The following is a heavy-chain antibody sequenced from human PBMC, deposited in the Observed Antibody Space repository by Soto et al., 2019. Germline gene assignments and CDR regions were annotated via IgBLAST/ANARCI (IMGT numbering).Heavy chain of an antibody. D-gene: IGHD2-15*01. Sequence: QVHLVQSGAEVKKPGSSVKVSCKASGGTFSSYTISWVRQAPGQGLEWMGRIIPILGIANYAQKFQGRVTIIADKSTSTAYMELSSLRSEDTAVYYCARGGGGNYADYWGQGTLVTVSS. V-gene: IGHV1-69*02. CDR2: IIPILGIA. CDR3: ARGGGGNYADY. CDR1: GGTFSSYT. J-gene: IGHJ4*02.